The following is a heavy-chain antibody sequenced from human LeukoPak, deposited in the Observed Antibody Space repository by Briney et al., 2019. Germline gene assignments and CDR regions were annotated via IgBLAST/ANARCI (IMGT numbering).Heavy chain of an antibody. CDR1: GLTFSSYA. CDR2: ISGSGGTT. Sequence: GGSLRLSCAASGLTFSSYAMSWVRQAPGKGLEWVSGISGSGGTTYYADSVKGRFSTSRDNSKNTLYLQMNSLRVEDTAVYYCAKGDGYNSAFDIWGQGTMVTVSS. V-gene: IGHV3-23*01. J-gene: IGHJ3*02. D-gene: IGHD5-24*01. CDR3: AKGDGYNSAFDI.